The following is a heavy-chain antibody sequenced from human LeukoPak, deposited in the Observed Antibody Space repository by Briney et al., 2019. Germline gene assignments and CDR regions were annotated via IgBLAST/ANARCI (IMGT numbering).Heavy chain of an antibody. CDR1: GGSISSYY. Sequence: SETLSLTCTVSGGSISSYYWSWIRQPAGKGLEWIGRIYNSGSTNYNPSLKSRVTISVDTSKNQFSLKLSSVTAADTAVYYCATLRYCGGGSCFPKYFQHWGQGTLVTVSS. D-gene: IGHD2-15*01. CDR3: ATLRYCGGGSCFPKYFQH. CDR2: IYNSGST. V-gene: IGHV4-4*07. J-gene: IGHJ1*01.